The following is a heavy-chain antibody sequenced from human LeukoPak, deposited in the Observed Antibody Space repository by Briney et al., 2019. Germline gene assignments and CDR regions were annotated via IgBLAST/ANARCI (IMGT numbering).Heavy chain of an antibody. CDR3: AKHQVRSHDY. Sequence: PGGSLRLSCAASRFTFSTYAMSWVRQTPGKGLEWVSAITGSGDTTFYADSVEGRFTISRDNSKSTVLLQLSSLRAEDTAVYYCAKHQVRSHDYWGQGTLVTVSS. CDR1: RFTFSTYA. CDR2: ITGSGDTT. D-gene: IGHD3-3*01. J-gene: IGHJ4*02. V-gene: IGHV3-23*01.